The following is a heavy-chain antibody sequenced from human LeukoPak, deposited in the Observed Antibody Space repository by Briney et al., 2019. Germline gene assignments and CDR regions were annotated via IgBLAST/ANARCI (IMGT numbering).Heavy chain of an antibody. CDR2: IYHSGST. CDR3: ARVNTIFGVVIGDMDV. CDR1: GYSISSGYY. J-gene: IGHJ6*03. V-gene: IGHV4-38-2*01. Sequence: PSETLSLTCAVSGYSISSGYYWGWIRQPPGKGLEWIGSIYHSGSTYYNPSLKSRVTISVDTSKNQFSLKLSSVTAADTAVYYCARVNTIFGVVIGDMDVWGKGTTVTVSS. D-gene: IGHD3-3*01.